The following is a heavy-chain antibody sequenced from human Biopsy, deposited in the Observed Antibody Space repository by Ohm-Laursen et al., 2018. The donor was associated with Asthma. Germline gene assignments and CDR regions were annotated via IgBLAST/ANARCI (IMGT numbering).Heavy chain of an antibody. J-gene: IGHJ6*02. CDR1: GFTFSNYA. V-gene: IGHV3-23*01. D-gene: IGHD6-19*01. Sequence: SLRLSCAASGFTFSNYAMTWVRQAPGKGLEWVSAISGGGGGTKYADSVKGRFTISRDNSKNTLSLQMSSLRAEDTALYYCAKDPSKAVGGSNDYYYDMDVWGQGTTVTVAS. CDR2: ISGGGGGT. CDR3: AKDPSKAVGGSNDYYYDMDV.